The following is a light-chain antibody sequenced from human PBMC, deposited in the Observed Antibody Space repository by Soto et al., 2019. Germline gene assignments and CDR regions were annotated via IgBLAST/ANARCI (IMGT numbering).Light chain of an antibody. CDR2: AAF. CDR3: QHYNSYPWT. CDR1: QGISSW. J-gene: IGKJ1*01. Sequence: DIQMTQSPSAVSASVGDRVTITCRASQGISSWLAWYQQKPGKAPKLLIFAAFNLQSGVPSRFSGSGSGTEFTLTISSLHPDDFATYFCQHYNSYPWTFGQGTKVAIK. V-gene: IGKV1D-16*01.